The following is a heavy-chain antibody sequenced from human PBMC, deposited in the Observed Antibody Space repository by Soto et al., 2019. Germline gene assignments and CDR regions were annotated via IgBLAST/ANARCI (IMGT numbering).Heavy chain of an antibody. CDR3: ATYSDMITFDY. CDR1: GGSISSYY. V-gene: IGHV4-59*08. Sequence: PSETLSLTCTVSGGSISSYYWSWIRQPPGKGLEWIGYAYYGGSTNYNPSLKSRVTISVDTSKNQFSLKLSSVTAADTAVYYCATYSDMITFDYWGQGTLVTVSS. D-gene: IGHD3-16*01. CDR2: AYYGGST. J-gene: IGHJ4*02.